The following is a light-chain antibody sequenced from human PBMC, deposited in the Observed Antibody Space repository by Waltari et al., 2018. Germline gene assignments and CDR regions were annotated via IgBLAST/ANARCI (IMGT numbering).Light chain of an antibody. CDR2: WAS. CDR3: QQYYSTLLRT. J-gene: IGKJ1*01. Sequence: DIVMTQSPDSLAVSLGERATINCKSSQSVLYSSNNKNYLAWYQQKPGQPPKLLIYWASTLESGVPDRFSGSGSGTDFTLTISSLQAEDVAVYYCQQYYSTLLRTFGQGTKVEIK. CDR1: QSVLYSSNNKNY. V-gene: IGKV4-1*01.